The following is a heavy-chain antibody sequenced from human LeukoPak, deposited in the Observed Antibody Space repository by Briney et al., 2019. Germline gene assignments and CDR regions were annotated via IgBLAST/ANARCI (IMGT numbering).Heavy chain of an antibody. J-gene: IGHJ5*02. CDR1: GGSISSTSYF. D-gene: IGHD3-22*01. CDR3: ARDLLDYYDSSGPYSNWFDP. V-gene: IGHV4-39*07. CDR2: IYYSGAT. Sequence: KPSETLSLTCTVSGGSISSTSYFWDWIRQPPGKGLEWIGSIYYSGATYNNPSLRSRVSISVDTSKNQFSLNLSSVTAADTAVYYCARDLLDYYDSSGPYSNWFDPWGQGTLVTVSS.